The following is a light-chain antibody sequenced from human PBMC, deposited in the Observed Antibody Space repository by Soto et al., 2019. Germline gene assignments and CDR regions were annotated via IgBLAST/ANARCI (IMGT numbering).Light chain of an antibody. V-gene: IGKV3D-15*01. CDR1: QSVSSN. J-gene: IGKJ4*01. Sequence: EIVMTQSPATLSVSPGGRATLSCRASQSVSSNLAWYRQRPGQPPRLLIYGASTRATGIPARFSGSGSGTEFTLTISSLQSEHSAVYYCQQYHHWPPLTFVVGTKVEFK. CDR3: QQYHHWPPLT. CDR2: GAS.